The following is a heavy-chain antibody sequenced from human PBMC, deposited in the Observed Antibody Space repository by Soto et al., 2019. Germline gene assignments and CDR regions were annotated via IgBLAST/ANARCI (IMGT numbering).Heavy chain of an antibody. J-gene: IGHJ4*02. D-gene: IGHD3-3*01. Sequence: PGGSLRLSCAASGFTFRSYAMSWVRQAPGKGLEWVSAISGSGGRTFYADFVKGRFTISRDNSKNTLYLQMNSLRAEDTAVYYCANNKFDDFWSGYYVDYWGQGTLVTVSS. CDR2: ISGSGGRT. CDR1: GFTFRSYA. CDR3: ANNKFDDFWSGYYVDY. V-gene: IGHV3-23*01.